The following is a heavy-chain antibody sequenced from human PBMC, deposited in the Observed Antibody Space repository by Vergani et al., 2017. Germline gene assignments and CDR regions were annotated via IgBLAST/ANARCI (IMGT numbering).Heavy chain of an antibody. Sequence: EVQLVESGGGLVKPGGSLRLSCAASGFTFSSYTMNWVRQAPGKGLEWVSSISSSSNYIYYTESVKGRFTISRDNAKNSLSLRMISLRAEDAAVYYCARDCTSGGCPDNYGMDVWGQGATVTVSS. CDR1: GFTFSSYT. CDR2: ISSSSNYI. V-gene: IGHV3-21*02. J-gene: IGHJ6*02. D-gene: IGHD2-8*01. CDR3: ARDCTSGGCPDNYGMDV.